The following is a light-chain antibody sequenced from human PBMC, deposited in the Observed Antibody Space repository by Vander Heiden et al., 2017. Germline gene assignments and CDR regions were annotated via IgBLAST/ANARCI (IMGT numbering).Light chain of an antibody. CDR1: QSINSY. V-gene: IGKV1-39*01. CDR2: AVA. J-gene: IGKJ5*01. Sequence: ENQMTQSSTSLSVSVGDRVTITCRASQSINSYLSCYHSQPRKPPKLLIIAVAHIQSGVPSRCSGSGSATDFTLTISRLQPEDFATYFCRQGYSVPFTFGEGTRLDI. CDR3: RQGYSVPFT.